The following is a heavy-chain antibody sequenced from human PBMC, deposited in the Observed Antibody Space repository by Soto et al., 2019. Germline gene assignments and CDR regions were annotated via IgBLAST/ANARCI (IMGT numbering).Heavy chain of an antibody. V-gene: IGHV4-31*03. CDR1: GGSISSGGYY. J-gene: IGHJ6*02. D-gene: IGHD3-16*02. CDR3: ARENGYYDYVWGSYRSLYGMDV. CDR2: IYYSGSN. Sequence: QVQLQESGPGLVKPSQTLSLTCTVSGGSISSGGYYWSWIRQHPGKGLEWIGYIYYSGSNYYNPSLKSRVTISVDTSKNQFSLKLSSVTAADTAVYYCARENGYYDYVWGSYRSLYGMDVWGQGTTVTVSS.